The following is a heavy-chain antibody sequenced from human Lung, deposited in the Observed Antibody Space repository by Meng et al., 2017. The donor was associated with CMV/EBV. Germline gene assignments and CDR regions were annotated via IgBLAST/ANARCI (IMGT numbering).Heavy chain of an antibody. CDR2: IYHSGST. CDR1: GGSISSSNW. CDR3: ASFPPPGKQWLVTDY. D-gene: IGHD6-19*01. J-gene: IGHJ4*02. Sequence: QVQLQESGPGLVKPWGTLSLTCAVSGGSISSSNWWSWVRQPPGKGLEWIGEIYHSGSTNYNPSLKSRVTISVDKSKNQFSLKLSSVTAADTAVYYCASFPPPGKQWLVTDYWGQGTLVTVSS. V-gene: IGHV4-4*02.